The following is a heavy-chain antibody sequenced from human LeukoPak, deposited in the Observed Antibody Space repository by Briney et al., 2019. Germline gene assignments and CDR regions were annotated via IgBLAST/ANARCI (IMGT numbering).Heavy chain of an antibody. CDR3: ARVRPLRYYYYYYMDV. CDR2: IYYSGST. D-gene: IGHD4-17*01. CDR1: GGSISSYY. Sequence: KTSETLSLTCTVSGGSISSYYWSWIRQPPGKGLEWIGYIYYSGSTNYNPSLKSRVTIPVDTSKNQFSLKLSSVTAADTAVYYCARVRPLRYYYYYYMDVWGKGTTVTVSS. V-gene: IGHV4-59*01. J-gene: IGHJ6*03.